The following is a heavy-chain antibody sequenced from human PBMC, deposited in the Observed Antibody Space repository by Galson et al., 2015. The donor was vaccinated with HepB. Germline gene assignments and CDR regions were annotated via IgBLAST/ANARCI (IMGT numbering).Heavy chain of an antibody. CDR2: IKQDGSEK. D-gene: IGHD2-2*01. CDR1: GFTFSSYW. Sequence: SLRLSCAASGFTFSSYWMSWVRQAPGKGLEWVANIKQDGSEKYYVDSVKGRFTISRDNAKNSLYLQMNSLRAEDTAVYYCARERGGNIVVVPAAPSDYWGQGTLVTVSS. J-gene: IGHJ4*02. CDR3: ARERGGNIVVVPAAPSDY. V-gene: IGHV3-7*03.